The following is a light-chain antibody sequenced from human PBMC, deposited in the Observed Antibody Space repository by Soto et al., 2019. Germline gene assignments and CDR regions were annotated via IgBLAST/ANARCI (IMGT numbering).Light chain of an antibody. Sequence: EIVMTQSPATLSVSPGERATLSXRASQSVSSNLAWYQQKPGQAPRLLXYGASTRATGIPARFSGSGSGTEFTLTISRLQSEDFAVYYCQQYNNWPPITFGQGTRLEIK. CDR2: GAS. V-gene: IGKV3-15*01. CDR3: QQYNNWPPIT. J-gene: IGKJ5*01. CDR1: QSVSSN.